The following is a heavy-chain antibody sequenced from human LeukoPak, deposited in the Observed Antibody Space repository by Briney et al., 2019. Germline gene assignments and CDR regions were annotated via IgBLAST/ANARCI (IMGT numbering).Heavy chain of an antibody. J-gene: IGHJ4*02. Sequence: PGGSLRLSCAASGFTFSSYGMSWVRQAPGKGLEWVSVIYSGGSTYYADSVKGRFTISRDNSKNTLYLQMNSLRAEDTAVYYCARDRDNVAGTRGYFDYWGQGTLVTVSS. D-gene: IGHD6-19*01. CDR3: ARDRDNVAGTRGYFDY. CDR1: GFTFSSYG. V-gene: IGHV3-66*01. CDR2: IYSGGST.